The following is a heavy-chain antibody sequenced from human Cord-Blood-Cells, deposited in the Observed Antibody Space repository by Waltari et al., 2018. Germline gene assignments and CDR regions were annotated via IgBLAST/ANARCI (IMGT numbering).Heavy chain of an antibody. CDR1: GGSFSGYY. Sequence: QVQLQQWGAGLLKPSETLSLTCAVYGGSFSGYYWSWIRQPPGKGLEWIGEINHSGRTNYNPSLKSRVTISVDTSKNQFSLKLSSVTAADTAVYYCARGVARAFDIWGQGTMVTVSS. CDR3: ARGVARAFDI. CDR2: INHSGRT. D-gene: IGHD5-12*01. J-gene: IGHJ3*02. V-gene: IGHV4-34*01.